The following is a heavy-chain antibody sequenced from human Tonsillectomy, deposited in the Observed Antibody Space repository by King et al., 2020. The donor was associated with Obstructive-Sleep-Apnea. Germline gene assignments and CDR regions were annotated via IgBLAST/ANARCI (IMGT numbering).Heavy chain of an antibody. Sequence: VQLVESGAEVKKPGSSVKVSCKASGGTFSSYAISWVRQAPGQGLEWMGGIIPIFCIANYAQKFQGRVTSTADESTSTAYMELSSLRSEDTAVYYCARGQEGGYTSDYWGQGTLVTVSS. CDR2: IIPIFCIA. CDR3: ARGQEGGYTSDY. V-gene: IGHV1-69*01. CDR1: GGTFSSYA. J-gene: IGHJ4*02. D-gene: IGHD5-12*01.